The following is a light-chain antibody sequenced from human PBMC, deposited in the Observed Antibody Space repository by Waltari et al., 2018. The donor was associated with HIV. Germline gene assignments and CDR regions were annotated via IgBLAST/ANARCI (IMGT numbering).Light chain of an antibody. V-gene: IGLV1-47*01. J-gene: IGLJ2*01. CDR3: VTWADRSSGPVV. CDR2: RNN. CDR1: SSKIGNNY. Sequence: QSVLTQPPSASGTPGQRITISCSGSSSKIGNNYVHWYQHLPGTAPKPLIYRNNRRASGVPDRCSGSKSGTSACLAISGLRSEDEADYYCVTWADRSSGPVVFGGGTKVTVL.